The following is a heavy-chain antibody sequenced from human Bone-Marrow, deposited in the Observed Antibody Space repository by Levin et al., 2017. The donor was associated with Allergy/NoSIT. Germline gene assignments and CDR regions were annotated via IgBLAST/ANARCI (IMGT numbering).Heavy chain of an antibody. CDR1: GFSFNPNA. CDR3: ARKFYNKLDI. D-gene: IGHD1-1*01. V-gene: IGHV3-48*01. CDR2: ISPPGDSV. Sequence: AGGSLRLSCTASGFSFNPNAMNWVRQAPGKGLEWISYISPPGDSVSYADSVKGRFTISRDKAMGSLYLQMNNLSPDDSAVYYCARKFYNKLDIWGQGTLVTVSS. J-gene: IGHJ4*02.